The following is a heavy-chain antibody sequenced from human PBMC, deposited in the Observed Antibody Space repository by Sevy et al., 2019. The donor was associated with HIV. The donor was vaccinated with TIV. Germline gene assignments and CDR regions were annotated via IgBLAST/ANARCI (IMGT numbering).Heavy chain of an antibody. CDR3: GKEGLGSIDY. Sequence: GGSLRLSCAASGFIFSTSPMHWVRQAPGKGLEWVAILSYDDSDENYADSVKGRFTISRDNSKNTLYLQMNSLRTEDTAVYYCGKEGLGSIDYWGQGTLVTVSS. J-gene: IGHJ4*02. V-gene: IGHV3-30-3*02. D-gene: IGHD3-10*01. CDR2: LSYDDSDE. CDR1: GFIFSTSP.